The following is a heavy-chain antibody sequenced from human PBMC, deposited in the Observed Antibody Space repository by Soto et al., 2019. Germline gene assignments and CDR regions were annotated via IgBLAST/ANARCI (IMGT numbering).Heavy chain of an antibody. Sequence: QVQLVESGGGVVQPGRSLRLSCAASGFTFSSYAMHWVRRAPGKGLEWMAVMSYDGSNKYYAASVKGRFTISRDNSKNTLYLQMTSLGPEDTALYYCAREGGAYWGQGTLVIVSS. CDR1: GFTFSSYA. D-gene: IGHD3-16*01. J-gene: IGHJ4*02. CDR2: MSYDGSNK. V-gene: IGHV3-30-3*01. CDR3: AREGGAY.